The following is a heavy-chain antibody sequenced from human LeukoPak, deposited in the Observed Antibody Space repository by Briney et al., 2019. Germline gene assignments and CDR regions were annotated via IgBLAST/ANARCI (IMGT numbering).Heavy chain of an antibody. Sequence: SETLSLSCAVYGGSFRGYYWSWIREPPGKGLGWSGEMNHSGSTNYNPSLTTRVTMSVDTSKHQCSLKLSSVTAAEPAVYYCARPYRIKESGSGKTNWFDPWGERTLVTVSP. V-gene: IGHV4-34*01. CDR2: MNHSGST. CDR1: GGSFRGYY. J-gene: IGHJ5*02. CDR3: ARPYRIKESGSGKTNWFDP. D-gene: IGHD3-10*01.